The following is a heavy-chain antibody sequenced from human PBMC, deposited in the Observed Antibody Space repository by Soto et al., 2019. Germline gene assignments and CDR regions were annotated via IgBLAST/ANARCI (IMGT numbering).Heavy chain of an antibody. D-gene: IGHD1-26*01. CDR3: ARHRLKYSASGDQHRGMDV. Sequence: QVHLQESGPALVKPPGPLPLPSVVLVAPLSSVDCGGWAPHPPGKGRRWFGDVYRNGKTRYNPSLQSRLYISADNSNNILSLDVRSVTAADTATYYCARHRLKYSASGDQHRGMDVWGRGTTVTVSS. CDR1: VAPLSSVDC. V-gene: IGHV4-4*03. CDR2: VYRNGKT. J-gene: IGHJ6*02.